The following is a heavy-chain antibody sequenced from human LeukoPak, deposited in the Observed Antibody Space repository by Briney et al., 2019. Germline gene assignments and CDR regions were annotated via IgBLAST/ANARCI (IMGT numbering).Heavy chain of an antibody. V-gene: IGHV4-59*01. CDR2: IYYSGST. Sequence: SETLSLTCTVSGGSISSYYWSWIRQPPGKGLEWIGYIYYSGSTNYNPSLKSRVTISVDTSKNQFSLKLSSVTAADTAVYYCARAAQCSSTSCIDYWGQGTLVTVSS. D-gene: IGHD2-2*01. CDR1: GGSISSYY. J-gene: IGHJ4*02. CDR3: ARAAQCSSTSCIDY.